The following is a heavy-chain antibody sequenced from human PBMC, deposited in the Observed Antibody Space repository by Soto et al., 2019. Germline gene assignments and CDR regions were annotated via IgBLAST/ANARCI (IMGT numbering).Heavy chain of an antibody. CDR3: AGVREYSSGWYKPYDC. Sequence: QVQLVQSGAEVKKPGSSVKVSCKASGGTFSSYAISWVRQAPGQGLEWMGGIIPIFGTANYAQKFQGRVTITADESTRTADMELSSLRSEDTAVYYCAGVREYSSGWYKPYDCWGQGTLVTVSS. CDR1: GGTFSSYA. J-gene: IGHJ4*02. D-gene: IGHD6-19*01. V-gene: IGHV1-69*12. CDR2: IIPIFGTA.